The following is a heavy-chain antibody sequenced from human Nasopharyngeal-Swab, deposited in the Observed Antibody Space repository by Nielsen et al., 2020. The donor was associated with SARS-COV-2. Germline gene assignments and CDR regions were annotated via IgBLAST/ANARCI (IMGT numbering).Heavy chain of an antibody. V-gene: IGHV3-7*01. CDR3: ARWGYYYGSGSYYTYYYGMDV. Sequence: GSLKISCAASGFTFSSYWMSWVRQAPGKGLEWVANIKQDGSEKYYVDSVKGRFTISRDNAKNSLYLQMNSLRAEDTAVYYCARWGYYYGSGSYYTYYYGMDVWGQGTTVTVSS. CDR1: GFTFSSYW. J-gene: IGHJ6*02. CDR2: IKQDGSEK. D-gene: IGHD3-10*01.